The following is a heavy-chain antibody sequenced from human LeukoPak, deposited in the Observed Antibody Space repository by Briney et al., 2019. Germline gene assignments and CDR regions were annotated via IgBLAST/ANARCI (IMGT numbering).Heavy chain of an antibody. CDR3: ARSYSSSRGTFDY. Sequence: GGSLRLSCAASGFTFSSYWMSWVRQAPGKGLEWVANIKQDGSGKSFVDSVKGRFTISRDNAKNSLYLQMNSLRAEDTAVYYCARSYSSSRGTFDYWGQGTLVTVSS. CDR1: GFTFSSYW. V-gene: IGHV3-7*04. J-gene: IGHJ4*02. CDR2: IKQDGSGK. D-gene: IGHD6-6*01.